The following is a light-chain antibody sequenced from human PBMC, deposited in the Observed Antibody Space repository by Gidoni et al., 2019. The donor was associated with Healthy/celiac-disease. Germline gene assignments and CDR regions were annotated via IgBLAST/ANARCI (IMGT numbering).Light chain of an antibody. CDR2: AAS. J-gene: IGKJ1*01. CDR3: QKYNSAPQT. Sequence: DIQMTPSPSSLSASVGDRVTIPCRASQGISNYLAWYQQKPGKVPKLLIYAASTLQSGVPSRFSGSGSGTEFTLTISSLQPEDVATYYCQKYNSAPQTFGQXTKVEIK. CDR1: QGISNY. V-gene: IGKV1-27*01.